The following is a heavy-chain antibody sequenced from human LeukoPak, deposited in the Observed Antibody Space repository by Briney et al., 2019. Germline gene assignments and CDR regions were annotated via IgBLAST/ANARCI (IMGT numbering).Heavy chain of an antibody. CDR2: ITSSSSTI. Sequence: TGGSLRLSCAASGFSFSTYTMNWARQASGKGLEWLSYITSSSSTIYYADSVEGRFTVSRDNAKNSLYLQMNSLRDEDTAVYYCVRNEWGDYWGQGTAVTVSS. CDR3: VRNEWGDY. J-gene: IGHJ4*02. CDR1: GFSFSTYT. D-gene: IGHD1-26*01. V-gene: IGHV3-48*02.